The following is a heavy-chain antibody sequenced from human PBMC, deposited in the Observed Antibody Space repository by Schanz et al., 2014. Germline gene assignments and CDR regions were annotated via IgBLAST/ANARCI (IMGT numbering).Heavy chain of an antibody. V-gene: IGHV3-30-3*01. CDR2: ISNDGSIK. CDR3: TSPSGYSNAGTYFDS. D-gene: IGHD1-26*01. J-gene: IGHJ4*02. CDR1: GFTFSSYA. Sequence: QVQLLQFGGGVVQPGRSLRLSCAASGFTFSSYAMHWVRQAPGKGLEWVALISNDGSIKYYADSVEGRFTISRDNSRIPLKLQMNNLRAEDSAANYCTSPSGYSNAGTYFDSWGQGTLVTVSS.